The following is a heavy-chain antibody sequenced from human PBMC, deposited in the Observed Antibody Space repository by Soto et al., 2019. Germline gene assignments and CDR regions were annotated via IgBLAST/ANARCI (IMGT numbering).Heavy chain of an antibody. J-gene: IGHJ6*02. Sequence: GGSLRLSCAASGFTFSNAWVSWVRQAPGKGLEWVGRIKSKTDGGTTDYAAPVKGRFTISRDDSKNTLYLQMNSLKTEDTAVYYCTTGYYGSGSYGLFVYYGMDVWGQGTTVTVSS. V-gene: IGHV3-15*01. CDR2: IKSKTDGGTT. CDR1: GFTFSNAW. CDR3: TTGYYGSGSYGLFVYYGMDV. D-gene: IGHD3-10*01.